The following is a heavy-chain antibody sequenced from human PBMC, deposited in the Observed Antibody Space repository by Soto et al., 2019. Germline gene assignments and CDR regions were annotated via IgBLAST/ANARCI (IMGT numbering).Heavy chain of an antibody. D-gene: IGHD6-19*01. CDR1: LFTFSSYA. CDR3: AKDYGAVAEK. Sequence: EVQLLESGGGLVQPGGSLRLSCAASLFTFSSYAMSWVRQAPGKGLEWVSVMSGSGDRIFYADSVKGRFTISRENSKSMLYLQMNSLRVEDTAIYYCAKDYGAVAEKWGQGTLVTVSS. CDR2: MSGSGDRI. V-gene: IGHV3-23*01. J-gene: IGHJ4*02.